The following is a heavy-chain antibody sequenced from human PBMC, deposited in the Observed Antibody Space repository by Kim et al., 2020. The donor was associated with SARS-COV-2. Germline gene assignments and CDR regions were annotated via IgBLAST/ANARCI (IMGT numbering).Heavy chain of an antibody. V-gene: IGHV3-23*01. Sequence: GSTYYADSVKGRFTISRDNSKNTLYLQMNSLRAEDTAVYYCAKPLYYVDYWGQGTLVTVSS. CDR3: AKPLYYVDY. CDR2: GST. J-gene: IGHJ4*02.